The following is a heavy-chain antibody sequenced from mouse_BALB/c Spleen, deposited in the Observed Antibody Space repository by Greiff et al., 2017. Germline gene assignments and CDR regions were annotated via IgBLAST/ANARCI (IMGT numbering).Heavy chain of an antibody. CDR3: ATSYYGFYYFDY. J-gene: IGHJ2*01. Sequence: EVQVVESGPELVKPGASVKISCKASGYSFTGYFMNWVMQSHGKSLEWIGRINPYNGDTFYNQKFKGKATLTVDKSSSTAHMELRSLASEDSAVYYCATSYYGFYYFDYWGQGTTLTVSS. CDR2: INPYNGDT. CDR1: GYSFTGYF. D-gene: IGHD1-2*01. V-gene: IGHV1-20*02.